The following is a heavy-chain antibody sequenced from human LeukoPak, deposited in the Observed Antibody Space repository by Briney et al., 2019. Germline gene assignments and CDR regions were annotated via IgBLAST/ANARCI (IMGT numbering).Heavy chain of an antibody. CDR1: GYTFTGYY. D-gene: IGHD3-3*01. CDR2: INPKSGGT. V-gene: IGHV1-2*02. J-gene: IGHJ5*02. CDR3: ARGATYDFWSGCRFDP. Sequence: GASVKVSCKASGYTFTGYYMHWVRQPPGQGLEWMGWINPKSGGTNYAQKFQGRVTMTMDTSISTVYMELSKLRSDDTAVYYCARGATYDFWSGCRFDPWGQGTLVTVSS.